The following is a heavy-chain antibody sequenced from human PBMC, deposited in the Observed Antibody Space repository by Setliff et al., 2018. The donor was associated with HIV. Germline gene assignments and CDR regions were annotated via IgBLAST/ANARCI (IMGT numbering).Heavy chain of an antibody. Sequence: PSETLSLTCTVSGGSISTSRYYWGWIRQPPGKGLEWIGSINYRGNTYYNPSLKGRAAISVDTSKNQISLKLSSVTAADTAVYYCASLDGSESPYIYYYYMDVCGKGTAVTVSS. D-gene: IGHD3-10*01. J-gene: IGHJ6*03. CDR1: GGSISTSRYY. CDR2: INYRGNT. V-gene: IGHV4-39*01. CDR3: ASLDGSESPYIYYYYMDV.